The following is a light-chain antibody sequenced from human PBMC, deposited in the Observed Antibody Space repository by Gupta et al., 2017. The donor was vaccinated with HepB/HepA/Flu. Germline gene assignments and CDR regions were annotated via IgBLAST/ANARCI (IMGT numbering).Light chain of an antibody. Sequence: SYELTQPPSVSVSPGQTARNTCSGDALPKQYAYWYQQKPGQAPVLVIYKGNERPSGIPERFSGSSSGTTVTLTISGVQAEDEADYYCQSADSSGTSVVFGGGTKLTVL. V-gene: IGLV3-25*03. CDR3: QSADSSGTSVV. J-gene: IGLJ2*01. CDR2: KGN. CDR1: ALPKQY.